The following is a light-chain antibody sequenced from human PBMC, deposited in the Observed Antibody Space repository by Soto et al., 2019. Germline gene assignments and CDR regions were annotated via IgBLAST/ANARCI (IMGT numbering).Light chain of an antibody. CDR3: CSYAGSYYV. CDR2: DVS. Sequence: QSALTQPRSVSGSPGQSVTISCTGTSSDVGGYNYVSWYQQHPGKAPKLMIYDVSKRPSGVPDRFSGYKSGNTASLTNSGLQAEDEADYYCCSYAGSYYVFGTGTKVTVL. J-gene: IGLJ1*01. V-gene: IGLV2-11*01. CDR1: SSDVGGYNY.